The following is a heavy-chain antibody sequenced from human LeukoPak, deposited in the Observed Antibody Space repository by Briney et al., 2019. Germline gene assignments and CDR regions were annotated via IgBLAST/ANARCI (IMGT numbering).Heavy chain of an antibody. V-gene: IGHV4-30-2*01. CDR3: ARVRGWELLAFDY. CDR1: GGSISSGGYY. D-gene: IGHD1-26*01. Sequence: SQTLSLTCTVSGGSISSGGYYRSWIRQPPGKGLEWIGYIYHSGSTYYNPSLKSRVTISVDRSKNQFSLKLSSVTAADTAVYYCARVRGWELLAFDYWGQGTLVTVSS. J-gene: IGHJ4*02. CDR2: IYHSGST.